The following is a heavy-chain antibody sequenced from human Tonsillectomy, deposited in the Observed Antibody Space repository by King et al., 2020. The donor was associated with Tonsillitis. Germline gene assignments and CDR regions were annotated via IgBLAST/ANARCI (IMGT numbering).Heavy chain of an antibody. CDR3: AISRYFDWLSHFDY. Sequence: VQLVESGGGLVQPGGSLRLSCAASGFTFSSYAMSWVRQAPGKGLEWVSAITGTGGSTYYTDSVKGRFTISRDNSKNTLYLQMNSLGAEDTAVYYCAISRYFDWLSHFDYWGQGTLVTVSS. CDR2: ITGTGGST. V-gene: IGHV3-23*04. D-gene: IGHD3-9*01. CDR1: GFTFSSYA. J-gene: IGHJ4*02.